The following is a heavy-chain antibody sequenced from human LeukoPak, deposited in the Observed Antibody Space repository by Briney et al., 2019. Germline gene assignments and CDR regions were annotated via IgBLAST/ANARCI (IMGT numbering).Heavy chain of an antibody. V-gene: IGHV3-7*01. CDR2: IKADGSVK. Sequence: PGGSPRLSCAASEFTFSTFWMSWVRQAPGKGLEWVANIKADGSVKHYVDSMEGRFSISRDNARSSLYLQMNSLRAEDTAVYYCVRDSDYQRNSGGRYAHYDALDIWGHGTMVTVSS. CDR1: EFTFSTFW. D-gene: IGHD2-21*01. CDR3: VRDSDYQRNSGGRYAHYDALDI. J-gene: IGHJ3*02.